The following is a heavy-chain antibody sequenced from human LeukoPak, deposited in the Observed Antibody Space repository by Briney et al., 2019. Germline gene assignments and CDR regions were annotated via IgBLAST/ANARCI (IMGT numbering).Heavy chain of an antibody. CDR1: GYTFTSYY. Sequence: GASVKVSCKASGYTFTSYYMHWVRQAPGQGLAWMGIINPSGGSTSYAQKVQGRVTMTRDMSTSTVYMELSSLRSEDTAVCCCAWGTYYDSSCYTRYDCDYWGQGIQVTVSS. D-gene: IGHD3-22*01. CDR3: AWGTYYDSSCYTRYDCDY. J-gene: IGHJ4*02. V-gene: IGHV1-46*01. CDR2: INPSGGST.